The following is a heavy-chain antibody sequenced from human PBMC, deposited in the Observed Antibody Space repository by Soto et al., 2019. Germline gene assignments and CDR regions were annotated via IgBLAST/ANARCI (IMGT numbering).Heavy chain of an antibody. D-gene: IGHD1-26*01. CDR1: GFTFSSYT. Sequence: PGGSLRLSCAGSGFTFSSYTLNWVRRAPGRGLEWVSSISSSSSYIYYADSVKGRFTISRDNAENSLYLQMNSLRAEDTALYYCATDRFQPMGATGIFDYWGQGTLVTVYS. J-gene: IGHJ4*02. CDR2: ISSSSSYI. V-gene: IGHV3-21*04. CDR3: ATDRFQPMGATGIFDY.